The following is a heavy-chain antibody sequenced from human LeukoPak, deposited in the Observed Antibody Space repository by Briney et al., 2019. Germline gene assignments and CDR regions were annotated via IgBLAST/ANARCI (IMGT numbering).Heavy chain of an antibody. CDR3: AKLDYYDTH. V-gene: IGHV3-23*01. CDR2: ITGSSAST. Sequence: GGSLRLSCAASGFTFSSYAMSWVREAPGKGLEWVSSITGSSASTYYADSVKGRFTISRDNSKNTLYLQMNSLRAEDMAVYFCAKLDYYDTHWGQGTLVTVSS. J-gene: IGHJ4*02. D-gene: IGHD3-22*01. CDR1: GFTFSSYA.